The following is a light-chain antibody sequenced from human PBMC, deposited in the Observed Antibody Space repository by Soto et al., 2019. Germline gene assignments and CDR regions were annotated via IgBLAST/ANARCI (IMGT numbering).Light chain of an antibody. CDR1: QSLVHSDGKAY. J-gene: IGKJ1*01. Sequence: DAVLTQSPLSLPVTLGQPAAISCRSSQSLVHSDGKAYLIWFQQRPGQSPRRLIYQVSRRDAGVPDRFSGSGSGTDFTLIISRVEVEDVVVYYCTKGTHWPWTFGQGTKVDIK. V-gene: IGKV2-30*02. CDR3: TKGTHWPWT. CDR2: QVS.